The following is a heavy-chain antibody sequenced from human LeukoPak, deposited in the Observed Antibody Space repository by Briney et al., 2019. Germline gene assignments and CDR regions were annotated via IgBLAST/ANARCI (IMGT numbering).Heavy chain of an antibody. D-gene: IGHD2-21*01. CDR3: ARPLFDMNAFDI. V-gene: IGHV4-34*01. J-gene: IGHJ3*02. CDR2: INHSGST. Sequence: SETLSLTCAVYGGSFSGYYWSWIRQPPGKGLEWIGEINHSGSTNYNPSLKSRVTISVDTSKNQFSLKLSSATAADTAVYYCARPLFDMNAFDIWGQGTMVTVSS. CDR1: GGSFSGYY.